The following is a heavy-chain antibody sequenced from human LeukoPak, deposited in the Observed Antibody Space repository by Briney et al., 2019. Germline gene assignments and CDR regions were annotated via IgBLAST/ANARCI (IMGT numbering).Heavy chain of an antibody. V-gene: IGHV1-2*02. CDR2: INPNSGGT. CDR1: GYTFTGYY. J-gene: IGHJ4*02. Sequence: ASVKVSCKASGYTFTGYYMHWVRQAPGQGLEWMGWINPNSGGTNYAQKFQGRVTMTRDTSISTAYMELSRLRSDDTALYYCARFDYGDYDFYFDYWGQGTLVTVSS. D-gene: IGHD4-17*01. CDR3: ARFDYGDYDFYFDY.